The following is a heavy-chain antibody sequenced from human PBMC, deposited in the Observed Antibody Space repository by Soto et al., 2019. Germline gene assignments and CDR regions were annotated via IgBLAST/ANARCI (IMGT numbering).Heavy chain of an antibody. D-gene: IGHD4-17*01. CDR1: GYTFDSYT. Sequence: QVQLVQSGAEVKKPGASVKISCRTSGYTFDSYTISWVRQARGQGLEWMGWISPHNGNTKYAEKFQGRFTMTTDASTITAYMELRSLRSDDTAVYYCARADYGDYRDYWGQGTLVTVSS. CDR2: ISPHNGNT. V-gene: IGHV1-18*01. J-gene: IGHJ4*02. CDR3: ARADYGDYRDY.